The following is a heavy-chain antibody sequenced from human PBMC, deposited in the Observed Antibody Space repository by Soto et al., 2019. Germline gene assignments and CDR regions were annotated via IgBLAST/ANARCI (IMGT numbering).Heavy chain of an antibody. J-gene: IGHJ6*02. V-gene: IGHV3-21*01. D-gene: IGHD5-12*01. CDR1: GFTFSTYT. CDR3: ARAPIPSDGCNYWYYAMDV. CDR2: ISRSSTYI. Sequence: EVQVVESGGGLVKPGGSLRLSCAASGFTFSTYTINWVRQAPGKGLEWVSSISRSSTYIYYADSVKGRFTISRDNAKNSLYLQKNHLRAENTAVYYCARAPIPSDGCNYWYYAMDVRGQGTTVTVSS.